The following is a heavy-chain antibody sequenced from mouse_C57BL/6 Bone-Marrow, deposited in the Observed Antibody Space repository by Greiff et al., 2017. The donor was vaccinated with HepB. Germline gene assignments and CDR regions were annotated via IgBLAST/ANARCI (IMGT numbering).Heavy chain of an antibody. CDR2: IDPENGDT. Sequence: EVKVVESGAELVRPGASVKLSCTASGFNIKDDYMHWVKQRPEQGLEWIGWIDPENGDTEYASKFQGKATITADTSSNTAYLQLSSLTSEDTAVYYCTTQETAQAAWFAYWGQGTLVTVSA. CDR3: TTQETAQAAWFAY. V-gene: IGHV14-4*01. CDR1: GFNIKDDY. J-gene: IGHJ3*01. D-gene: IGHD3-2*02.